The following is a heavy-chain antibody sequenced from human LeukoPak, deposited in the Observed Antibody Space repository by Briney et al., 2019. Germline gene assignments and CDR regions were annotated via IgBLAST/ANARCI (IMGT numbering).Heavy chain of an antibody. V-gene: IGHV4-4*07. CDR2: ISGSGST. J-gene: IGHJ4*02. CDR3: ARPGSGWRGGFDY. D-gene: IGHD6-19*01. CDR1: GDSISYFY. Sequence: PSETLSLTCSVSGDSISYFYWSWIRQAAGKGLEWIGRISGSGSTDYNASLKSRVTMSVDTSKNQLSLKVISVTAADTAVYYCARPGSGWRGGFDYWGQGTLVTVSS.